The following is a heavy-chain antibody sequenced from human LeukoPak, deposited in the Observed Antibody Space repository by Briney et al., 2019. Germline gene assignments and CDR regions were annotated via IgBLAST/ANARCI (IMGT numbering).Heavy chain of an antibody. CDR3: ARHSTRGGDFDY. J-gene: IGHJ4*02. V-gene: IGHV4-59*08. Sequence: SETLSLTCTVSGASISSYYWSWIRQPPGKGLEWIGYIHYSGSTNYNPSLKSRLTISVDTSKNQFSLKLSSVTAADTAMYYCARHSTRGGDFDYWGQGTLVTVSS. CDR2: IHYSGST. D-gene: IGHD2-21*01. CDR1: GASISSYY.